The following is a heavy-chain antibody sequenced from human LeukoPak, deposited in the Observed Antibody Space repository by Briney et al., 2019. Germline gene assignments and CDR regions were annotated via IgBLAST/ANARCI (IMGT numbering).Heavy chain of an antibody. CDR3: ARGSVLLWFGELLNFFDY. V-gene: IGHV4-38-2*02. CDR1: DYSISSGYGYY. Sequence: SETLSLTCTVSDYSISSGYGYYWGWIRQPPGKGLEWIGNIYHSGITYYNHFNSSLKSRVTISIDTSKNQFSLKLSSVTAADTAVYYCARGSVLLWFGELLNFFDYWGQGTLVTVSS. CDR2: IYHSGIT. D-gene: IGHD3-10*01. J-gene: IGHJ4*02.